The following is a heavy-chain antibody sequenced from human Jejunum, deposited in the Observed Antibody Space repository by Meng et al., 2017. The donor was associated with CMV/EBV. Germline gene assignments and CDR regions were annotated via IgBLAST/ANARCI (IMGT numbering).Heavy chain of an antibody. V-gene: IGHV3-48*03. CDR1: TSYE. CDR2: IATGDRFGARTT. Sequence: TSYEFNWVRQAPGKGLEWVSYIATGDRFGARTTYYADSVKGRFTISRDDAKNSLFLQLNSLRAEDTAVYYCARVVRGYNGYYSIDYWGQGTLVTVSS. CDR3: ARVVRGYNGYYSIDY. D-gene: IGHD5-12*01. J-gene: IGHJ4*02.